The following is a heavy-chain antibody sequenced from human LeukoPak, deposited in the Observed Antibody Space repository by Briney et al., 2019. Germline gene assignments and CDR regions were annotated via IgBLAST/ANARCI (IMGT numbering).Heavy chain of an antibody. Sequence: GGSLRLSCAASGFAFSNYGMNWVRQAPGKGLEWVSGITGSGSTTYYADSVKGRFTISRDNSKNTLYLQMNSPRAEDTAAYYCAKDGNWARFENWGQGTLVAVSS. V-gene: IGHV3-23*01. CDR3: AKDGNWARFEN. CDR1: GFAFSNYG. D-gene: IGHD7-27*01. CDR2: ITGSGSTT. J-gene: IGHJ4*02.